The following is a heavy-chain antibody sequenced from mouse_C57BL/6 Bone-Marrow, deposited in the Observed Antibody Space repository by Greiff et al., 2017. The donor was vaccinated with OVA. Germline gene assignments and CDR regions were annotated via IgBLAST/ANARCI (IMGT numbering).Heavy chain of an antibody. CDR3: ARPYYYGRGYYAMDD. D-gene: IGHD1-1*01. CDR1: GYTFTDYY. J-gene: IGHJ4*01. CDR2: INPNNGGT. V-gene: IGHV1-26*01. Sequence: EVQLQQSGPELVKPGASVKISCKASGYTFTDYYMNWVKQSHGKSLEWIGDINPNNGGTSYNQKFKGKATLTVDKSSSTAYMELRSLTSEDSAVYYCARPYYYGRGYYAMDDWGQGTSVTVAS.